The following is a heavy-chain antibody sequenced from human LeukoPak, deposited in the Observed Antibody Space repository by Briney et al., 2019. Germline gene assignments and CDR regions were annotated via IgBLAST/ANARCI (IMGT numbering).Heavy chain of an antibody. V-gene: IGHV3-7*01. CDR2: IKQDGSEK. D-gene: IGHD3-22*01. Sequence: GGSLRLSCAASGFTFSSYWMSWVRQAPGKGLEWVANIKQDGSEKYYVDSVKGRFTISRDNAKNSLYLQMNSLRAEDTAVYYCASSRYATMIVVVKHWGQGTLVTVSS. J-gene: IGHJ1*01. CDR3: ASSRYATMIVVVKH. CDR1: GFTFSSYW.